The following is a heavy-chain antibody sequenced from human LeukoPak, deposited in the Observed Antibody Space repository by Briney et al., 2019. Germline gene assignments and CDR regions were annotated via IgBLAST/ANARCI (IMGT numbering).Heavy chain of an antibody. CDR1: GYTFTGYY. CDR3: ARVGAAAGTAFDI. Sequence: ASVKVSCKASGYTFTGYYMHWVRQAPGQGLEWMGRINPNSGGTNYAQKFQGRVTMTRDTSISTAYMEPSRLRSDDTAVYYCARVGAAAGTAFDIWGQGTMVTVSS. J-gene: IGHJ3*02. V-gene: IGHV1-2*06. CDR2: INPNSGGT. D-gene: IGHD6-13*01.